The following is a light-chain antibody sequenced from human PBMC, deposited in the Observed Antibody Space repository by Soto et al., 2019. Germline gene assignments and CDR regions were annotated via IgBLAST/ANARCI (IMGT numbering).Light chain of an antibody. CDR1: QSISNW. J-gene: IGKJ5*01. V-gene: IGKV1-5*03. Sequence: DIQMTQSPSTLSASVGDRVTITCRASQSISNWLAWYQQKPGKAPKLLIYRASALESGVPSRFSGSGSGTEFTLTISSLEPEDFAVYYCQQRSYPITFGQGTRLEIK. CDR3: QQRSYPIT. CDR2: RAS.